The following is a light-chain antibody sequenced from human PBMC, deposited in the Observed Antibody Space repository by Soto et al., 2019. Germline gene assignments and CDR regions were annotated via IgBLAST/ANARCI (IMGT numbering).Light chain of an antibody. CDR3: QQSYSTPPT. Sequence: DIRMTQSPSCLAACVGDRGSMXCRASQSVSTHFNWYQQKAGLAPKHLIYAASSLQRGAPSRFSGSGSATAFTPTISSRQPDDFATYYGQQSYSTPPTFGQGTKVDIK. CDR2: AAS. J-gene: IGKJ1*01. CDR1: QSVSTH. V-gene: IGKV1-39*01.